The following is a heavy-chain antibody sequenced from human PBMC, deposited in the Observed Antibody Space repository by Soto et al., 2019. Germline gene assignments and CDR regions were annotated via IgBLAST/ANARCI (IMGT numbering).Heavy chain of an antibody. CDR3: AREGVHNYNEYYFDY. Sequence: GGSLRLSCAASGFTFSSYAMHWVRQAPGKGLEWVAVISYDGSNKYYADSVKGRFTISRDNSKNTLYLQMNSLRAEDTAVYYCAREGVHNYNEYYFDYWGQGTLVTVSS. CDR2: ISYDGSNK. J-gene: IGHJ4*02. CDR1: GFTFSSYA. V-gene: IGHV3-30-3*01. D-gene: IGHD3-22*01.